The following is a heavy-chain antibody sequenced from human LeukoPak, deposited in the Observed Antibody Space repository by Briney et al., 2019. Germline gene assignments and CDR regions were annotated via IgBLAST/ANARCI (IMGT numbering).Heavy chain of an antibody. Sequence: SETLSLTCTVSGGSISSSSYYWGWIRQPPGKGLEWIGSIYYSGSTYYNPSLKSRVTISVDTSKNQFSLKLSSVTAADTAVYYCARHDHLSSMGDTRSDYWGQGTLVTVSS. CDR3: ARHDHLSSMGDTRSDY. CDR1: GGSISSSSYY. CDR2: IYYSGST. D-gene: IGHD3-16*01. V-gene: IGHV4-39*01. J-gene: IGHJ4*02.